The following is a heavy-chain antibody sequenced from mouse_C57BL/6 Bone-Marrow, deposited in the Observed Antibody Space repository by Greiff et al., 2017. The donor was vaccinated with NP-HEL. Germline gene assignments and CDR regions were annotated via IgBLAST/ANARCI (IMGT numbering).Heavy chain of an antibody. CDR1: GFTFSSYA. CDR3: ARDPITTVNYAMDY. CDR2: ISDGGSYT. J-gene: IGHJ4*01. Sequence: EVKLVESGGGLVKPGGSLKLSCAASGFTFSSYAMSWVRQTPEKRLEWVATISDGGSYTYYPDNVKGRFTISRDNAKNNLYLQMSHLKSEDTAMYYCARDPITTVNYAMDYWGQGTSVTVSS. D-gene: IGHD1-1*01. V-gene: IGHV5-4*01.